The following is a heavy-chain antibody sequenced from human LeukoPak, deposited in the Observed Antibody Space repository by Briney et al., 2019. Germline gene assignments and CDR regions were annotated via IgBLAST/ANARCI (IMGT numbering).Heavy chain of an antibody. CDR3: ATGARGVIRNGMDV. J-gene: IGHJ6*02. CDR1: GGTFSSYA. D-gene: IGHD3-10*01. CDR2: IIPILGIA. V-gene: IGHV1-69*04. Sequence: ASVKASCKASGGTFSSYAISWVRQAPGQGLEWMGRIIPILGIANYAQKFQGRVTITADKSTSTAYMELSSLRSEDTAVYYCATGARGVIRNGMDVWGQGTTVTVSS.